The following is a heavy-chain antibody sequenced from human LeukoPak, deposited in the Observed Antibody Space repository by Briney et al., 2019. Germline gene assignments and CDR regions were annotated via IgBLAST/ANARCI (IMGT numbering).Heavy chain of an antibody. CDR2: ISAYNGNT. Sequence: ASEKVSCKASGYTFTSYGISWVRQAPGQGLEWMGWISAYNGNTNYAQKLQGRVTMTTDTSTSTAYMELRSLRSDDTAVYYCAREGDFWSSPLQDYYYYMDVWGKGTTVTVSS. V-gene: IGHV1-18*01. CDR1: GYTFTSYG. CDR3: AREGDFWSSPLQDYYYYMDV. D-gene: IGHD3-3*01. J-gene: IGHJ6*03.